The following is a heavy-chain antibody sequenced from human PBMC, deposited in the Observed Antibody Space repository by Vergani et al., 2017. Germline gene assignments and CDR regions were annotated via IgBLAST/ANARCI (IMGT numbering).Heavy chain of an antibody. D-gene: IGHD2-15*01. CDR3: AREGYDIVVVDATDAFDI. J-gene: IGHJ3*02. CDR2: ISYDGSNK. V-gene: IGHV3-30*01. Sequence: QVQLVESGGGVVQPGRSLRLSCAASGFTFSSYAMHWVRQAPGKGLEWVAVISYDGSNKYYADSVKGRFTISRDNSKNTLYLQMNSLRAEDTAVYYCAREGYDIVVVDATDAFDIWGKGTMVTVSS. CDR1: GFTFSSYA.